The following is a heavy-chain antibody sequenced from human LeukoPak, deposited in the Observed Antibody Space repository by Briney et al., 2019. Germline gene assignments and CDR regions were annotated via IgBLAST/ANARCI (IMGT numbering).Heavy chain of an antibody. CDR1: GYTFTGYY. Sequence: ASVKVSCKASGYTFTGYYMHWVRQAPGQGLEWMGWINPNNGGTQYTQKFQGRVTVTRDMSISTAYMELSSLRYDDTAVYYCARDTGCNNGVCRFDYWGQGTLVTVSS. CDR3: ARDTGCNNGVCRFDY. CDR2: INPNNGGT. V-gene: IGHV1-2*02. J-gene: IGHJ4*02. D-gene: IGHD2-8*01.